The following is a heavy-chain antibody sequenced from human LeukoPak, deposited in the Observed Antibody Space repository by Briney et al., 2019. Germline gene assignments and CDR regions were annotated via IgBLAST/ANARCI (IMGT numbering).Heavy chain of an antibody. J-gene: IGHJ5*02. Sequence: GGSLRLSCAASGFTFSMYGMNWVRQAPGKGLEWVSYISSSSSTIYYADSVKGRFTISRDNAKNSLYLQMNSLRAEDTAVYYCARVLVVVVAATVSFWFDPWGQGTLVTVSS. V-gene: IGHV3-48*01. CDR2: ISSSSSTI. CDR1: GFTFSMYG. CDR3: ARVLVVVVAATVSFWFDP. D-gene: IGHD2-15*01.